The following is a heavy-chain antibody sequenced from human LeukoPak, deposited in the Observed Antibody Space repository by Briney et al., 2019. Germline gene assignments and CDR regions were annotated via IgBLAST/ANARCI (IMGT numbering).Heavy chain of an antibody. V-gene: IGHV1-2*02. D-gene: IGHD2-2*01. J-gene: IGHJ5*02. CDR2: INPNSGGT. CDR1: GYTFTGYY. CDR3: ARDLAALNSVVVPAAIFGWFDP. Sequence: ASVKVSCKASGYTFTGYYMHWVRQAPGQGLEWMGWINPNSGGTNYAQKFQGRVTMTRDTSISTAYMELSRLRSDDTAVYYCARDLAALNSVVVPAAIFGWFDPWGQGTLVTVSS.